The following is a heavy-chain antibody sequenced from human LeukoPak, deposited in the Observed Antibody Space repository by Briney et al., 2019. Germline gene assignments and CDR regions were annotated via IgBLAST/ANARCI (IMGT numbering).Heavy chain of an antibody. CDR2: IIPIFGTA. CDR3: ARGPAGTNYYFYGMDV. D-gene: IGHD6-13*01. V-gene: IGHV1-69*13. J-gene: IGHJ6*02. Sequence: ASVKVSCKASGGTFSSYAISWVRQAPGQGLEWMGGIIPIFGTANYAQKFQGRVTITADESTSTAYMELSSLRSEDTAVYYCARGPAGTNYYFYGMDVWGQGTTVTVSS. CDR1: GGTFSSYA.